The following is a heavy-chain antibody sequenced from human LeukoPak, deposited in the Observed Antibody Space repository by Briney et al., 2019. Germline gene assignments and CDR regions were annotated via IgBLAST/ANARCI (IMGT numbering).Heavy chain of an antibody. D-gene: IGHD2-2*01. V-gene: IGHV1-46*01. CDR1: GYTFTSYY. Sequence: ASVKLSCKASGYTFTSYYMHWVRQAPGQGLEWMGIINPSGGSTSYAQKFQGRVTMTRETSTSTVYMELSSLRSEDTAVYYCARSGGYCSSTSCYPCDYWGQGTLVTVSS. J-gene: IGHJ4*02. CDR2: INPSGGST. CDR3: ARSGGYCSSTSCYPCDY.